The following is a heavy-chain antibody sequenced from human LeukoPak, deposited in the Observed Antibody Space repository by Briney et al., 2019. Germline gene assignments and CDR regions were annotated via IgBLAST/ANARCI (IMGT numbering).Heavy chain of an antibody. J-gene: IGHJ3*02. CDR3: ARYYCSSTSCHTAYAFDI. V-gene: IGHV3-7*03. Sequence: GGSLRLSCAASGFTFSSYWMSWVRQAPGKGLEWVANIKQDGSEKYYVDSVKGRFTISRDNAKNSLYLQMNSLRAEDTAVYYCARYYCSSTSCHTAYAFDIWGQGTMVTVSS. CDR2: IKQDGSEK. D-gene: IGHD2-2*02. CDR1: GFTFSSYW.